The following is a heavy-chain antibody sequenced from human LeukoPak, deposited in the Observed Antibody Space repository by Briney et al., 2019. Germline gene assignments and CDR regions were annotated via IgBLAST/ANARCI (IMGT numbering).Heavy chain of an antibody. J-gene: IGHJ4*02. CDR3: VRQRGVGSWSFDY. Sequence: SETLSLTCTVSGGSISSSDYWWGWIRQPPGKGLDRIGSIYYSGSTHYNPSLQSRVTMSVDTSKNQFSLKLTSVTAADTAVYYCVRQRGVGSWSFDYWGQGTLVTVSS. D-gene: IGHD2-15*01. CDR2: IYYSGST. CDR1: GGSISSSDYW. V-gene: IGHV4-39*01.